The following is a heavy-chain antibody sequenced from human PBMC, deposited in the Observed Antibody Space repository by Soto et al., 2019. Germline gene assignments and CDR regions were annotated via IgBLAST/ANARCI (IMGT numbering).Heavy chain of an antibody. V-gene: IGHV1-18*01. CDR1: GYIFTSHA. CDR3: ARGPLWPFDY. D-gene: IGHD3-16*01. J-gene: IGHJ4*02. CDR2: ISAYNGNT. Sequence: QVQLVQSGAEVKKPGASVKVSCKASGYIFTSHAINWVQQAPGQGLEWMGWISAYNGNTNYAQELQDRVTMTTDTSTSTAYMELRSLRSDDTAVYYCARGPLWPFDYWGQGTLVTVSS.